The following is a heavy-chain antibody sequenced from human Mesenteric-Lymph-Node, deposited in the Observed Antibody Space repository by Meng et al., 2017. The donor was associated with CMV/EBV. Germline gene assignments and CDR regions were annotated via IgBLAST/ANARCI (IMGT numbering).Heavy chain of an antibody. J-gene: IGHJ4*02. CDR3: AYFGDLPPLW. CDR2: TYYRSESYN. V-gene: IGHV6-1*01. CDR1: GDNISRNNAA. Sequence: QIQLQRSGPGVVKSSKTPEVTFTIAGDNISRNNAAWNWIRQSPSRGLGWLGRTYYRSESYNDYAVSVKSRISVNLDTSKNQLSLHLNFVTPEDTAVYYCAYFGDLPPLWWGQGTLVTVSS. D-gene: IGHD3-16*01.